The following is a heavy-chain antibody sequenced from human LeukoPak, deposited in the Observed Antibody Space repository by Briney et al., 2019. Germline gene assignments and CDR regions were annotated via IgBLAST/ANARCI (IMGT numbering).Heavy chain of an antibody. D-gene: IGHD5-12*01. CDR2: ISPGGGPT. CDR1: GFTFSSYG. J-gene: IGHJ4*02. CDR3: AKDGAWLRFDD. Sequence: PGGSLRLSCAASGFTFSSYGMNWVGQAPGKGLDWVSGISPGGGPTYYADSVRGRFTISRDDSKNTLYLQMKNLRAEDTAVYYCAKDGAWLRFDDWGQGILVTVSS. V-gene: IGHV3-23*01.